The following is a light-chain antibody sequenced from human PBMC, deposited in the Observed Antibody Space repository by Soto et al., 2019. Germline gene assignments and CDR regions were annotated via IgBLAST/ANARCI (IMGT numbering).Light chain of an antibody. Sequence: LVITQSPATLSVSPGESSTLSCRASQRVSSNLAWYQQKPGQAPRLLIYGASTRATGIPARFSGSGSGTEFTLTISSLHSEDFAVYYCQQYNNWPPWTFGQGTKVDIK. CDR3: QQYNNWPPWT. J-gene: IGKJ1*01. CDR1: QRVSSN. V-gene: IGKV3-15*01. CDR2: GAS.